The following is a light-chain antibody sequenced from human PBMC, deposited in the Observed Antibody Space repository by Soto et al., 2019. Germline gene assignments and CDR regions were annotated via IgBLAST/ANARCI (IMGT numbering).Light chain of an antibody. CDR1: QTISRN. CDR2: AAS. J-gene: IGKJ4*01. CDR3: QPGHSAPLT. Sequence: DIQMTQSPSSLSASVGDRVTITCRASQTISRNLNWYQQKPGKAPDLLIFAASNLQSGVPSRCSGSGSGADFTLTISSLQPEDFATYYCQPGHSAPLTFVGGTKVEIK. V-gene: IGKV1-39*01.